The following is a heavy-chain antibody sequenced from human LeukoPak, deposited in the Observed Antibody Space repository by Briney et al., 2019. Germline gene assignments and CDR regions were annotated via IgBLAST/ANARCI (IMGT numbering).Heavy chain of an antibody. CDR1: GGTFSSYA. J-gene: IGHJ4*02. CDR3: ARSHYDILTGRETDFDY. V-gene: IGHV1-69*04. D-gene: IGHD3-9*01. Sequence: SVKVSCKASGGTFSSYAISWVRQAPGQGLEWMGRIIPILGIANYAQKFQGRVTITADKSTSTAYMELSSLRSEDTAVYYCARSHYDILTGRETDFDYWGQGTLVTVSS. CDR2: IIPILGIA.